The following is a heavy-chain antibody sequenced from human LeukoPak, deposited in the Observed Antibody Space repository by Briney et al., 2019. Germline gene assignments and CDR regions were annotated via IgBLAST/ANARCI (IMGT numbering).Heavy chain of an antibody. J-gene: IGHJ4*02. Sequence: PGGSLRLSCAASGFTFSSYSMNWVRQAPGKGLEWVSYISSSSSTIYYADSVKGRFTISRDNAKNSLYLQMNSLRAEDTAVYYCARDPNRYNWNDDENWGQGTLVTVSS. CDR3: ARDPNRYNWNDDEN. CDR2: ISSSSSTI. CDR1: GFTFSSYS. D-gene: IGHD1-20*01. V-gene: IGHV3-48*04.